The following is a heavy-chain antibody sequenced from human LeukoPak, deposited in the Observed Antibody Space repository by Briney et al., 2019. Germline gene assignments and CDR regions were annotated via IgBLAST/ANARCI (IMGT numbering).Heavy chain of an antibody. CDR2: INTNTGNP. D-gene: IGHD3-22*01. V-gene: IGHV7-4-1*02. CDR3: ARGSSGYYYAGQVNWFDP. CDR1: GYTFTSYA. Sequence: GASVKVSCKASGYTFTSYAMNWVRQAPGQGLEWMGWINTNTGNPTYAQGFTGRFVFSLDTSVSTAYLQISSLKAEDTAVYYCARGSSGYYYAGQVNWFDPWGQGTLVTVSS. J-gene: IGHJ5*02.